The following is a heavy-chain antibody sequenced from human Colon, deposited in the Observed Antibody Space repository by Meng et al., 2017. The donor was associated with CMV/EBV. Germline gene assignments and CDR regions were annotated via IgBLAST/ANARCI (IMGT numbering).Heavy chain of an antibody. Sequence: LYESDPTLVNPTLTVSLTSTVSWFSLSTSGGGVGWIRQPPGRALEWLALIYWDDDKRYSLSLKSRLTITKDTSKNQVVLTLTNMDPVDTATYYCAHRRGRTYSFDYWGQGTLVTVSS. J-gene: IGHJ4*02. CDR1: WFSLSTSGGG. V-gene: IGHV2-5*02. CDR2: IYWDDDK. CDR3: AHRRGRTYSFDY. D-gene: IGHD5-12*01.